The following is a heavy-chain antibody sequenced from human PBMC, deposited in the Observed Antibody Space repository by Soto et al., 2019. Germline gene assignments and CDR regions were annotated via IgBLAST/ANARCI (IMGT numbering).Heavy chain of an antibody. J-gene: IGHJ5*02. Sequence: SETLSLTCTVSGGSISSGDYYWSWIRQPPGKGLEWIGYIYYSGSTYYNPSLKSRVTISVDTSKNQFSLKLSSVTAADTAVYYCGRPVVEYSSSPGWFDPWGPATPVTVSS. CDR2: IYYSGST. V-gene: IGHV4-30-4*01. D-gene: IGHD6-6*01. CDR1: GGSISSGDYY. CDR3: GRPVVEYSSSPGWFDP.